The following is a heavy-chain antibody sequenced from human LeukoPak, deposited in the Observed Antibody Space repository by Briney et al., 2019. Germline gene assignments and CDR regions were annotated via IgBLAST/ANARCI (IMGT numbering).Heavy chain of an antibody. CDR2: ISAYNGNT. V-gene: IGHV1-18*01. CDR1: GYTFTSYG. D-gene: IGHD3-9*01. CDR3: ARAGPETYYDILTGYFIHYAFDI. J-gene: IGHJ3*02. Sequence: ASVKVSCKASGYTFTSYGISWVRQAPGQGLEWMGWISAYNGNTNYAQKLQGRVTMTTDTSTSTAYMELRSLRSDDTAVYYCARAGPETYYDILTGYFIHYAFDIWGQGTMVTASS.